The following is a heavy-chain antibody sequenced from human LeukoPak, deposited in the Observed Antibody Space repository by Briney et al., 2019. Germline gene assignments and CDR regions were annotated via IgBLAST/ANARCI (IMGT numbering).Heavy chain of an antibody. CDR1: GFTFSSYG. V-gene: IGHV3-23*01. CDR3: TGSLGHYYYYYMDV. Sequence: GGSLRLSCAASGFTFSSYGMSWVRQAPGKGLEWVSTISGSGDTTYYADSVKGRFTISRDNSKNTLYLQMNSLRAEDTAVYYCTGSLGHYYYYYMDVWGKGTTVTISS. CDR2: ISGSGDTT. D-gene: IGHD3-3*01. J-gene: IGHJ6*03.